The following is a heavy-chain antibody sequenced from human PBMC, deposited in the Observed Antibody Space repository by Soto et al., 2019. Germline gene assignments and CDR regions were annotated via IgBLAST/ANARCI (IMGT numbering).Heavy chain of an antibody. J-gene: IGHJ4*02. Sequence: SETLSLTCTVSGDSISNYYWSWIRQPPGKRLEWIGYIYYTGSTTYNPSLESRVTMSVDTSKNQFSLKLNSVNAADTAVYYCAKYRRTEEEGYTLDYWGRGTLVTVSS. CDR1: GDSISNYY. CDR2: IYYTGST. CDR3: AKYRRTEEEGYTLDY. V-gene: IGHV4-59*01. D-gene: IGHD6-13*01.